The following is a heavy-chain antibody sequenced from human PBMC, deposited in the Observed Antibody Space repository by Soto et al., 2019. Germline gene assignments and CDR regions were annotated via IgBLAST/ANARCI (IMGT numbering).Heavy chain of an antibody. D-gene: IGHD5-12*01. J-gene: IGHJ6*02. CDR1: GGSISSYY. Sequence: LSLTCTVSGGSISSYYWSWIRQPAGKGLEWIGRIYTSGSTNYNPSLKSRVTMSVDTSKNQFSLKLSSVTAADTAVYYCARDRRDGYNSYYYYYGMDVWGQGTTVTVSS. V-gene: IGHV4-4*07. CDR2: IYTSGST. CDR3: ARDRRDGYNSYYYYYGMDV.